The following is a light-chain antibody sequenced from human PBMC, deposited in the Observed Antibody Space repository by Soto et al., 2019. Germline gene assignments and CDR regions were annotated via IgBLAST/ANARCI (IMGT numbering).Light chain of an antibody. CDR2: EVN. CDR3: GSYTSTDTPVV. Sequence: QSALAQPSSVSGSPGQSITISCTGTSTDVGGYNYVSWYQHHPGKGPKLIIYEVNNRPSGVSDRFSGSKPGNKASLTISNLEAEDESDYYCGSYTSTDTPVVFGTGTKGTVL. V-gene: IGLV2-14*01. CDR1: STDVGGYNY. J-gene: IGLJ1*01.